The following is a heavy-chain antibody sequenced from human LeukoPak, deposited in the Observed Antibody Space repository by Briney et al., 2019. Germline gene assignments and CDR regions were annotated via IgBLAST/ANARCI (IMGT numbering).Heavy chain of an antibody. D-gene: IGHD5-12*01. J-gene: IGHJ4*02. V-gene: IGHV3-7*03. Sequence: GGSLRLSCAASGFTFSSYWMTWVRQAPGKGLEWVANIKQDGSDKYYVDSVKGRFTISRDNAKNSLYLQMNSLRPEDAALYYCAKGGSRYSGYDFPDYWGQGALVTVSS. CDR2: IKQDGSDK. CDR3: AKGGSRYSGYDFPDY. CDR1: GFTFSSYW.